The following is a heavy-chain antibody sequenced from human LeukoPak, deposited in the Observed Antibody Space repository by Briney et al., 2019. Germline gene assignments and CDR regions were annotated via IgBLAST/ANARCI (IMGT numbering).Heavy chain of an antibody. D-gene: IGHD2-2*01. CDR3: AKGVPAAMHYFQH. CDR1: GFTFSSYG. J-gene: IGHJ1*01. V-gene: IGHV3-33*06. Sequence: PGGSLRLSCAASGFTFSSYGMHWVRQAPGKGPEWVAVIWYDGSNKYYADAVKGRFTISRDNSKNTLYLQMNSLRAEDTAVYYCAKGVPAAMHYFQHWGQGTLVTVSS. CDR2: IWYDGSNK.